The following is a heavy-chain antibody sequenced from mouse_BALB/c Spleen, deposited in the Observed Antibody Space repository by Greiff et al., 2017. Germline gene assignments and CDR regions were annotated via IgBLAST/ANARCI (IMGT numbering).Heavy chain of an antibody. CDR3: ARSGGPYAMDY. CDR1: GYTFTSYW. CDR2: IYPGDGDT. J-gene: IGHJ4*01. D-gene: IGHD3-1*01. Sequence: VQLQQSGAELARPGASVKLSCKASGYTFTSYWMQWVKQRPGQGLEWIGAIYPGDGDTRYTQKFKGKATLTADKSSSTAYMQLSSLASEDSAVYYCARSGGPYAMDYWGQGTSVTVSS. V-gene: IGHV1-87*01.